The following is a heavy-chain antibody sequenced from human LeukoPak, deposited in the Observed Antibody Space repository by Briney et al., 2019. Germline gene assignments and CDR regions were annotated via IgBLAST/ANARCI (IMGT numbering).Heavy chain of an antibody. J-gene: IGHJ4*02. D-gene: IGHD1-14*01. CDR1: GFTFSTYS. CDR3: ARARIDY. Sequence: GGSLRLSCAASGFTFSTYSMTWVRQAPGKGLEWVSYISSSSSTIYYGGSVKGRFTISRDNSKNTLYLQMNSLRAEDTAVYYCARARIDYWGQGTLVTVSS. CDR2: ISSSSSTI. V-gene: IGHV3-48*01.